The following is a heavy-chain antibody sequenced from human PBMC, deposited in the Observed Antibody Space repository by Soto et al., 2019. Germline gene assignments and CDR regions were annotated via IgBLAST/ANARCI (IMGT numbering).Heavy chain of an antibody. V-gene: IGHV1-8*01. CDR1: GYTFTSYD. CDR2: MNPNSGNT. D-gene: IGHD4-4*01. Sequence: QVQLVQSGAEVKKPGASVKVSCKASGYTFTSYDINWVRQATGQGLEWMGWMNPNSGNTGYAQKFQGRVTMTRNTSISTAYMELSSLRSEDTAVYYCATSPDYSNYGWARYYYYYYMDVWGKGTTVTVSS. J-gene: IGHJ6*03. CDR3: ATSPDYSNYGWARYYYYYYMDV.